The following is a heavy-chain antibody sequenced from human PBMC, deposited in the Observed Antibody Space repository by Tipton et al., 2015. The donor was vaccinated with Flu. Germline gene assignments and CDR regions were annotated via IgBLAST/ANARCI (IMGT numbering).Heavy chain of an antibody. CDR1: GETFANHW. D-gene: IGHD3-16*02. Sequence: QLVQSGAEVKEPGESLKISCKGSGETFANHWIGWVRQRPGKGLEWMGIIYPTDFDTRYRPSFEGQVTISADKSITTVYLQWSGLKASAPATYYCARGFGSGYTTSSDGMDVWGQGTTVTVSS. J-gene: IGHJ6*02. CDR2: IYPTDFDT. CDR3: ARGFGSGYTTSSDGMDV. V-gene: IGHV5-51*01.